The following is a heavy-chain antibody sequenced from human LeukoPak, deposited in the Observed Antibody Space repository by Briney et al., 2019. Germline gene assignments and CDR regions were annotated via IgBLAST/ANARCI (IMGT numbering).Heavy chain of an antibody. V-gene: IGHV4-4*07. CDR1: GGSISSYY. D-gene: IGHD3-10*01. J-gene: IGHJ4*02. CDR2: IYTSGST. CDR3: ARGPAHYGSGSKFDY. Sequence: SETLSLTCTVSGGSISSYYWSWIRQPAGKGLEWIGRIYTSGSTNYNPSLKSRVTMSVDTSKDQFSLKLSSVTAADTAVYYCARGPAHYGSGSKFDYWGQGTLVTVSS.